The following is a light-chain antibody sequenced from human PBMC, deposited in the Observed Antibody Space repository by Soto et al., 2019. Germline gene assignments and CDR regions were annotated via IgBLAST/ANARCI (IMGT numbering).Light chain of an antibody. Sequence: QSALTQPASVSGSPGQSITISCTGTSSDVGRYNHVSWYQHHPGKAPKLIISEVSKRPSGVSNRFSGSKSGYTASLTISGLQAEDEADYYCNSHTSGDFRVFGTGTKLTVL. J-gene: IGLJ1*01. CDR2: EVS. CDR1: SSDVGRYNH. CDR3: NSHTSGDFRV. V-gene: IGLV2-14*01.